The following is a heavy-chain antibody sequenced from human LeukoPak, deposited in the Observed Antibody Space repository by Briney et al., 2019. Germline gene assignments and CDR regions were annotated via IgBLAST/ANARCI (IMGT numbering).Heavy chain of an antibody. J-gene: IGHJ3*02. CDR1: GDSITRSDW. D-gene: IGHD1-26*01. CDR3: AKTRSGTYYGDSFDI. V-gene: IGHV4-28*05. CDR2: IYYSGRV. Sequence: SDTLSLTCAVSGDSITRSDWWAWIRQPPGKGLEWLGNIYYSGRVYHNPSLQTRVTMSVASSKNQFSLRLGSVTAVETAVYFCAKTRSGTYYGDSFDIWGQGILVTVSS.